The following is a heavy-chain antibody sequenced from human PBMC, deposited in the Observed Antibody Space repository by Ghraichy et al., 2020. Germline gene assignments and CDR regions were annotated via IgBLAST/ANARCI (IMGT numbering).Heavy chain of an antibody. CDR1: GLTFGSFH. J-gene: IGHJ6*02. D-gene: IGHD4/OR15-4a*01. V-gene: IGHV3-23*01. Sequence: GGSLRLSCSVSGLTFGSFHMSRVRQAPGKGLEWISAISGSGRGIFYADSVRGRFIISRDNAKDTLFLQMNNLRADDTSFYYCAKMKGLLTEDYSMDVWGRGTQVTVS. CDR3: AKMKGLLTEDYSMDV. CDR2: ISGSGRGI.